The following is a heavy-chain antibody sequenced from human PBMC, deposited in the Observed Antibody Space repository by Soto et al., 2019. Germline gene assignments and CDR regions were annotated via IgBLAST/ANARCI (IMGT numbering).Heavy chain of an antibody. J-gene: IGHJ6*02. Sequence: QVQLVESGGGVVQPGRSLRLSCAASGFTFTKYGMHWVRQAPGKGLEWMAVISNDGSHKYYADSVKGRFTISRDNSQNTLYLLMNSLRVEDTAVYYCAKWAVSCSRGGVGYYYYYDVDVWGHGTTVTVS. V-gene: IGHV3-30*18. CDR1: GFTFTKYG. CDR2: ISNDGSHK. D-gene: IGHD3-16*01. CDR3: AKWAVSCSRGGVGYYYYYDVDV.